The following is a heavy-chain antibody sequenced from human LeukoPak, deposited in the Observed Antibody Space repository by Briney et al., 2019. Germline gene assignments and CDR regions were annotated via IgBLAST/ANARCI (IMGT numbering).Heavy chain of an antibody. CDR3: AKVPGINYGFDI. D-gene: IGHD1-26*01. CDR1: GFTFNNFD. V-gene: IGHV3-30*02. Sequence: GGSLRLSCAASGFTFNNFDMHWVRQAPGKGLEWVAFIRYDGSNKYYADSVRGRFTISRDNSKNTLYLQMNSLRAEDTALYYCAKVPGINYGFDIWGQGTMVTVSS. J-gene: IGHJ3*02. CDR2: IRYDGSNK.